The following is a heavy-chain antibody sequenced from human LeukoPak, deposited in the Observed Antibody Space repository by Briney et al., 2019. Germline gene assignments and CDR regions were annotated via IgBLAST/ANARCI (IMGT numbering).Heavy chain of an antibody. Sequence: GGSLRLSCAASGFTFNSYAMSWVRQAPGKGLEWVSSISGSGGSTYYADSVKGRFTISRDNSKNTLYLQMNSLRAEDTAVYYCAKVWYRIAAAGYYFDXWGQGTLVTVX. CDR3: AKVWYRIAAAGYYFDX. V-gene: IGHV3-23*01. CDR2: ISGSGGST. D-gene: IGHD6-13*01. CDR1: GFTFNSYA. J-gene: IGHJ4*02.